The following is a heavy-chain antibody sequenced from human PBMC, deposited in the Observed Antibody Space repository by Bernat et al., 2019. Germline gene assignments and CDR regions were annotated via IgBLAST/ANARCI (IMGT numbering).Heavy chain of an antibody. CDR1: GGSVSSGSYY. Sequence: QVQLQESGPGLVKPSETLSLTCTVSGGSVSSGSYYWSWIRQPPGKGLAWIGYIYYSGRTNYNPSLKSRVTISVDTSKNQFPLKLSSVTAADTAVYYCGRNGYCSGGSCKASVYGFDIWGQGTMVTVSS. CDR2: IYYSGRT. V-gene: IGHV4-61*01. CDR3: GRNGYCSGGSCKASVYGFDI. D-gene: IGHD2-15*01. J-gene: IGHJ3*02.